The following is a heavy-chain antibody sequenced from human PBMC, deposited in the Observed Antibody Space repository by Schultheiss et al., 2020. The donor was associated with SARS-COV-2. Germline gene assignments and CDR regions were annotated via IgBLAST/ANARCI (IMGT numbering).Heavy chain of an antibody. Sequence: GGSLRLSCSASGFTFSSYAMHWVRQAPGKGLEYVSAISSNGGSTYYADSVKGRFTISRDNSKNTLYLQMNSLRAEDTAVYYCAKDAYGTTMVRGVSNWFDPWGQGTLVTVSS. D-gene: IGHD3-10*01. CDR1: GFTFSSYA. V-gene: IGHV3-64*04. J-gene: IGHJ5*02. CDR2: ISSNGGST. CDR3: AKDAYGTTMVRGVSNWFDP.